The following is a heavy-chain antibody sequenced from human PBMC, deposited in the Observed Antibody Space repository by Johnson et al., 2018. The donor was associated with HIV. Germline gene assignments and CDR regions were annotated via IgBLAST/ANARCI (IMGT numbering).Heavy chain of an antibody. D-gene: IGHD2-15*01. J-gene: IGHJ3*02. CDR3: ARVAALYDAFDI. V-gene: IGHV3-7*04. Sequence: SVKDRFTIFRDNAKSSLYLQMNSLRAEDTAVYYCARVAALYDAFDIWGQGTMVTVSS.